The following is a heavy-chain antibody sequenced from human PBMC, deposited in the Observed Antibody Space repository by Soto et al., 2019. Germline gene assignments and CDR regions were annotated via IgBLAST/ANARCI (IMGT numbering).Heavy chain of an antibody. CDR2: ISDDGSNK. Sequence: PGGSLRLSCAASGFTFNIYGMHWVRQAPGKGLEWVAFISDDGSNKYYADSMKGRFTMSRDNSKSTLYLQTNSLRVEDTAVYYCTKRRNVLRFLEWSSGMEVWGQGTTVTVSS. J-gene: IGHJ6*02. D-gene: IGHD3-3*01. V-gene: IGHV3-30*18. CDR3: TKRRNVLRFLEWSSGMEV. CDR1: GFTFNIYG.